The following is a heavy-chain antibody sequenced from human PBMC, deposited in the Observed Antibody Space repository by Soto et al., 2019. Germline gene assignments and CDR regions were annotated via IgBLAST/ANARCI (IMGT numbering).Heavy chain of an antibody. V-gene: IGHV3-64D*06. CDR3: VKDRGGYNPSRWFGP. Sequence: PGGYLRLSCSASGFTFSSYAMHWVRQAPGKRLEYVSAISSNGGSTYYADSVKGRFTISRDNSKNTLYLQMSSLRAEDTAVYYCVKDRGGYNPSRWFGPWGQGTLVTVSS. J-gene: IGHJ5*02. CDR2: ISSNGGST. CDR1: GFTFSSYA. D-gene: IGHD5-12*01.